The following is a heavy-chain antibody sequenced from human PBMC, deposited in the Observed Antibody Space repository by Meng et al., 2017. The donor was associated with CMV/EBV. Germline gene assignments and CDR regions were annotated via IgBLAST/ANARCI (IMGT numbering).Heavy chain of an antibody. CDR2: ISYDGSNK. Sequence: GESLKISCAASGFTFSSYAMHWVRQAPGKGLEWVAVISYDGSNKYYADSVKGRFTISRDNSKNTLYLQMNSLRAEDTAVHYCARDREWLRSGGLFDYWGQGTLVTVSS. CDR3: ARDREWLRSGGLFDY. CDR1: GFTFSSYA. J-gene: IGHJ4*02. D-gene: IGHD5-12*01. V-gene: IGHV3-30-3*01.